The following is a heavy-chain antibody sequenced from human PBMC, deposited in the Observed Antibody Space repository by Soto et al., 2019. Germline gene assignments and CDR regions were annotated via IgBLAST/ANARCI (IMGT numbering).Heavy chain of an antibody. CDR1: GFTFSSYA. D-gene: IGHD3-3*01. Sequence: QVQLVESGGGVVQPGRSLRLSCAASGFTFSSYAMHWVRQAPGKGLEWVAVISYDGSNKYYADSVKGRFTISRDNSKNTLYLQMNSLRAEDTAVYYCARETNYDFWSGPYYGMDVWGQGTTVTVSS. V-gene: IGHV3-30-3*01. CDR3: ARETNYDFWSGPYYGMDV. CDR2: ISYDGSNK. J-gene: IGHJ6*02.